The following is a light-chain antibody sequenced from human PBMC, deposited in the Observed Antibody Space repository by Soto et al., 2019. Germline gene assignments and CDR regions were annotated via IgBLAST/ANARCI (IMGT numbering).Light chain of an antibody. CDR1: KNDIGVYDF. CDR3: QSYDSSLSAHYV. Sequence: QSALTQPASVSGSPGQSVTISCTGTKNDIGVYDFVSWYQHHPGKAPRLIIYEVVQRPSGVPDRFSGSKSGTSASLAITGLQAEDEADYYCQSYDSSLSAHYVFGTGTKVTVL. J-gene: IGLJ1*01. CDR2: EVV. V-gene: IGLV2-8*01.